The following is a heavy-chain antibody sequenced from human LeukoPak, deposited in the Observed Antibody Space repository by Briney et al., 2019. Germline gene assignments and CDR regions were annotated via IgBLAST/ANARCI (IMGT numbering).Heavy chain of an antibody. D-gene: IGHD6-6*01. CDR1: GGSISSYY. J-gene: IGHJ6*03. V-gene: IGHV4-59*12. CDR2: IYYSGST. Sequence: NPSETLSLTCTVSGGSISSYYWSWIRQPPGKGLEWIGYIYYSGSTNYNPSLKSRVTISVDTSTNQVSLQLGSVTAADTAVYYCARGLVGRPDYYYYYMDVWGKGISVTVSS. CDR3: ARGLVGRPDYYYYYMDV.